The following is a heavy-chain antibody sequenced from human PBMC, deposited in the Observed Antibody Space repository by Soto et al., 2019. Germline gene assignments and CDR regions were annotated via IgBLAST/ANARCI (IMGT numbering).Heavy chain of an antibody. CDR2: IYYSGST. J-gene: IGHJ4*02. CDR3: ARIWGIAARQGPLTFDF. Sequence: QVRLQESGPGRVKPSQTLSLTCTVSGGSISSGGYYWSWIRQHPVKGLEWIGYIYYSGSTYYNPSLKSRVTISVDTSKNQFSLQLSSVTAADTAVYYCARIWGIAARQGPLTFDFWGQGTLVTVSS. D-gene: IGHD6-6*01. V-gene: IGHV4-31*03. CDR1: GGSISSGGYY.